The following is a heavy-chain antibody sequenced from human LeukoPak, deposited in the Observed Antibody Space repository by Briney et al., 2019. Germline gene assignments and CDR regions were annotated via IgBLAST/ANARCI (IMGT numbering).Heavy chain of an antibody. CDR2: ISYDGSNK. D-gene: IGHD3-10*01. Sequence: GGSLRLSCAASGFTFSSYWMSWVRQAPGKGLEGVAVISYDGSNKYYADSVKGRFTISRDNSKNTLYLQMNSLRAEDTAVYYCARVDMVRGVFDYWGQGTLVTVSS. V-gene: IGHV3-30*03. J-gene: IGHJ4*02. CDR1: GFTFSSYW. CDR3: ARVDMVRGVFDY.